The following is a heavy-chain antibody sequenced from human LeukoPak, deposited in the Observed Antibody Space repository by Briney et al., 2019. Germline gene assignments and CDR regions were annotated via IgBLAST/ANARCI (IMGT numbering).Heavy chain of an antibody. D-gene: IGHD2-2*01. CDR2: ISSDNGIP. Sequence: GASVRVSCKASGRTNNKFGVTWVRQAPGQGLEWIGWISSDNGIPRYADKFQDRVTISADTSTTTAYIEMRSLTYDDTAVYFCANVAKGRFFFYHMDVWGKGTTATVSS. CDR1: GRTNNKFG. V-gene: IGHV1-18*01. CDR3: ANVAKGRFFFYHMDV. J-gene: IGHJ6*04.